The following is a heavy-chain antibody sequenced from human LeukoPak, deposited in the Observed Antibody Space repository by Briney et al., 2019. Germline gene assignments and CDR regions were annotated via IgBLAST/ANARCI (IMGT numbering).Heavy chain of an antibody. CDR3: ARYCSGGRCYSGLDP. J-gene: IGHJ5*02. CDR1: GFTFSSYS. V-gene: IGHV3-21*04. CDR2: ISSSSSYI. D-gene: IGHD2-15*01. Sequence: GGSLRLSCAASGFTFSSYSMNWVRQAPGKGLEWVSSISSSSSYIYYADSVKGRFTISRDNAKNSLYLQMNSLRVEDTAVYYCARYCSGGRCYSGLDPWGQGALVTVSS.